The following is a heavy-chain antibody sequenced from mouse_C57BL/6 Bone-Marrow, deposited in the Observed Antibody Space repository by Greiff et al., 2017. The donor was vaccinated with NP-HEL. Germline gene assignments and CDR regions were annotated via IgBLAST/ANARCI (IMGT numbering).Heavy chain of an antibody. V-gene: IGHV1-81*01. CDR3: ARPYYSNYDYAMDY. D-gene: IGHD2-5*01. CDR1: GYTFTSYG. J-gene: IGHJ4*01. Sequence: QVQLQQSGAELARPGASVKLSCKASGYTFTSYGISWVKQRTGQGLEWIGEIYPRSGNTYYNEKFKGKATLTADKSSSTAYMELRSLTSEDSAVYFCARPYYSNYDYAMDYWGQGTSVTVSS. CDR2: IYPRSGNT.